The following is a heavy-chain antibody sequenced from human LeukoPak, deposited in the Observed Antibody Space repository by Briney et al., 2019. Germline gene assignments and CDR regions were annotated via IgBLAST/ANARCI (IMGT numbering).Heavy chain of an antibody. CDR1: GFTFSSYG. V-gene: IGHV3-33*01. Sequence: GGSLRLSCAASGFTFSSYGMHWVRQAPGKGLEWVAVIWYDGGNKYYADSAKGRFTISRDNSKNTLYLQMNSLRAEDTAVYYCARGTSGGYEGDYWGQGTLVTVSS. CDR3: ARGTSGGYEGDY. D-gene: IGHD1-1*01. CDR2: IWYDGGNK. J-gene: IGHJ4*02.